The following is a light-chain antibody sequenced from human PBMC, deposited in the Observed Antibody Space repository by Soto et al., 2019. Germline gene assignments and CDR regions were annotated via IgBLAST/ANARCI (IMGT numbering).Light chain of an antibody. V-gene: IGKV3-20*01. J-gene: IGKJ2*01. CDR2: GSS. Sequence: EVVLTQSPGTLSLSPGERATLSCRASQSVSNNYLAWYQQKPGQGPRLLIFGSSDRSTGIPDRFSGSGSGTDFTLTISRLEPEEFAGYYRQQYGRPPPYTFGQGTKLDIK. CDR3: QQYGRPPPYT. CDR1: QSVSNNY.